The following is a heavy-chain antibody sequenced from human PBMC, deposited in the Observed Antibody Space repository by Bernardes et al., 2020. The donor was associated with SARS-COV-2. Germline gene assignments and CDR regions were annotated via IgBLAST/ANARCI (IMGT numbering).Heavy chain of an antibody. Sequence: SLSLSSAASEITFSNYWMHWARQAPGEGLIWVSRISAEGTGITYADSVKGRFTIPRDNAKNTLYLQMNRLRVEDTGVYYCAGTSTTRCDYWRQGTLVTVSS. D-gene: IGHD2-2*01. CDR2: ISAEGTGI. CDR1: EITFSNYW. V-gene: IGHV3-74*03. J-gene: IGHJ4*02. CDR3: AGTSTTRCDY.